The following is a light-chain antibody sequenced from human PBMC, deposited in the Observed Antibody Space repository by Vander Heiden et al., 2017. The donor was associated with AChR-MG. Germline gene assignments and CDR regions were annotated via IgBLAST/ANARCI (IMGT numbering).Light chain of an antibody. CDR3: QQYNTWPA. V-gene: IGKV3-15*01. Sequence: EIVITQSPATLSVSPGERATLSCRASLSVSSNLAWYQQKRGQAPRLLIYGASTRATGIPARFSGSGSGTEFTLTISSLQSEDFAVYYCQQYNTWPAFGQGTKVEIK. J-gene: IGKJ1*01. CDR1: LSVSSN. CDR2: GAS.